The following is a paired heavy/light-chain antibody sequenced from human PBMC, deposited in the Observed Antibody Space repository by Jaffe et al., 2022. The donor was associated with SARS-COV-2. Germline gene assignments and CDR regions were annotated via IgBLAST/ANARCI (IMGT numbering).Heavy chain of an antibody. CDR3: ARDYYRERYYDSSGYYSPGDY. CDR1: GFTFSSYA. CDR2: ISYDGSNK. J-gene: IGHJ4*02. Sequence: QVQLVESGGGVVQPGRSLRLSCAASGFTFSSYAMHWVRQAPGKGLEWVAVISYDGSNKYYADSVKGRFTISRDNSKNTLYLQMNSLRAEDTAVYYCARDYYRERYYDSSGYYSPGDYWGQGTLVTVSS. D-gene: IGHD3-22*01. V-gene: IGHV3-30*04.
Light chain of an antibody. J-gene: IGLJ2*01. Sequence: QSALTQPASVSGSPGQSITISCTGTSSDVGGYNYVSWYQQHPGKAPKLMIYDVSNRPSGVSNRFSGSKSGNTASLTISGLQAEDEADYYCSSYTSSSTLGGVVFGGGTKLTVL. CDR2: DVS. V-gene: IGLV2-14*01. CDR1: SSDVGGYNY. CDR3: SSYTSSSTLGGVV.